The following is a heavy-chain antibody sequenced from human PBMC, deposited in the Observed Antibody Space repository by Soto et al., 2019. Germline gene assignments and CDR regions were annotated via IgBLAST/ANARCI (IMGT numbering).Heavy chain of an antibody. CDR2: ISSSSSYI. CDR3: ARSGIGAPYYYGMDV. CDR1: GFTFSSYS. D-gene: IGHD1-1*01. Sequence: GSLRLSCAASGFTFSSYSMNWVRQAPGKGLEWVSSISSSSSYIYYADSVKGRFTISRDNAKNSLYLQMNSLRAEDTAVYYCARSGIGAPYYYGMDVWGQGTTVTVSS. V-gene: IGHV3-21*01. J-gene: IGHJ6*02.